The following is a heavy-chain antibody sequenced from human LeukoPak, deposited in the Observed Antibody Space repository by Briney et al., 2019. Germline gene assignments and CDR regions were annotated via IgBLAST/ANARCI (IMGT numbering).Heavy chain of an antibody. CDR2: ISGSGGST. J-gene: IGHJ4*02. CDR1: GFTFNNYA. D-gene: IGHD5-18*01. CDR3: AKDLSRGTVMDIDY. V-gene: IGHV3-23*01. Sequence: GGSLRLSCAASGFTFNNYAMSWVRQAPGKGLEWVSGISGSGGSTYHADSVKGRFTISRDNSKNTLYLQMNSLRVEDTAVYYCAKDLSRGTVMDIDYWGQGTLVTVSS.